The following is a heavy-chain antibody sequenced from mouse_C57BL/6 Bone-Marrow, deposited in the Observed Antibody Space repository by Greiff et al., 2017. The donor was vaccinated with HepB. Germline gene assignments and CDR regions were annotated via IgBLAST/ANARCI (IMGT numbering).Heavy chain of an antibody. CDR2: ISYDGSN. D-gene: IGHD2-1*01. J-gene: IGHJ1*03. CDR3: AKDLIYGNFDV. V-gene: IGHV3-6*01. CDR1: GYSITSGYY. Sequence: EVKLQESGPGLVKPSQSLSLTCSVTGYSITSGYYWNWIRQFPGNQLEWMGYISYDGSNNYNPSLKNRISITRDTSKNQFFLKLNSVTTEDTATYYCAKDLIYGNFDVWGTGTTVTVSS.